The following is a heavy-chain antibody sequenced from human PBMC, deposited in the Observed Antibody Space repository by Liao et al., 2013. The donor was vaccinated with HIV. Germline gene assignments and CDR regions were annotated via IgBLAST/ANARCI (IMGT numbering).Heavy chain of an antibody. J-gene: IGHJ4*02. D-gene: IGHD1-26*01. CDR3: ATEFIVGATTILVY. CDR1: GDSISSDTYY. Sequence: QVQLQESGPGLVRPSQTLSLTCTVSGDSISSDTYYWNWIRQPAGKGLEWIGRIHTSGSTNYNPSLKSRVTISVDTSKNQFSLKLSSVTAADTAVYYCATEFIVGATTILVYWGQGTLVTVSS. CDR2: IHTSGST. V-gene: IGHV4-61*02.